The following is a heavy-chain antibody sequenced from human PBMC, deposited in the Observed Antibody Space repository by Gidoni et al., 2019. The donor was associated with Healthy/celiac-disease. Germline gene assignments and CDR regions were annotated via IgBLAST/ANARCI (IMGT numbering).Heavy chain of an antibody. V-gene: IGHV4-34*01. J-gene: IGHJ4*02. CDR3: ARYYYGSGSYYNFDY. CDR1: GGSFSGYY. Sequence: QVQLQQWGAGLLKPSETLSLTCAVYGGSFSGYYWSWIRQPPGKGLEWLGEINHSGSTNYNPSLKSRVTISVDTSKNQFSLKLSSVTAADTAVYYCARYYYGSGSYYNFDYWGQGTLVTVSS. D-gene: IGHD3-10*01. CDR2: INHSGST.